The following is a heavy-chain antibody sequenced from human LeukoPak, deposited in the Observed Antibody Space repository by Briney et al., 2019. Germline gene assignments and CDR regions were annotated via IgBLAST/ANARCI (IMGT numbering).Heavy chain of an antibody. V-gene: IGHV4-59*01. D-gene: IGHD3-3*01. CDR3: ARVMEGDYGAMDV. J-gene: IGHJ6*02. Sequence: SETLSLTCTVSGGSISSYYWSWIRQPPGKGLEWIGYIYYSGSATYNPSLKSRVTISVDTSKNQYSLKLNYVTAADTAVYYCARVMEGDYGAMDVWGQGTTVTVFS. CDR2: IYYSGSA. CDR1: GGSISSYY.